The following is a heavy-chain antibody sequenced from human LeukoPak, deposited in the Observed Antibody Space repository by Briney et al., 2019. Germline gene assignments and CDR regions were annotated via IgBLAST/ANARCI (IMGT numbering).Heavy chain of an antibody. CDR3: ARGYNCTNGVCRPINWFDP. J-gene: IGHJ5*02. Sequence: PGGSLRLSCAASGFTFNSYEMHWVRQPPGKGLEWIGSIYHSGSTYYNPSLKSRVTTSVDTSKNHFSLKLSSVTAADTAVYYCARGYNCTNGVCRPINWFDPWGQGTLVTVS. CDR2: IYHSGST. D-gene: IGHD2-8*01. CDR1: GFTFNSYE. V-gene: IGHV4-38-2*01.